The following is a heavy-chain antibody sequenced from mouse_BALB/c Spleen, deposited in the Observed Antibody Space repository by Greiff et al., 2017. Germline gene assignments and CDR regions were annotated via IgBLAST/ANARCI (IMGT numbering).Heavy chain of an antibody. J-gene: IGHJ2*01. D-gene: IGHD2-1*01. CDR1: GFTFTDYY. CDR3: ARDKALYGNYFDY. Sequence: EVQRVESGGGLVQPGGSLRLSCATSGFTFTDYYMSWVRQPPGKALEWLGFIRNKANGYTTEYSASVKGRFTISRDNSQSILYLQMNTLRAEDSATYYCARDKALYGNYFDYWGQGTTLTVSS. CDR2: IRNKANGYTT. V-gene: IGHV7-3*02.